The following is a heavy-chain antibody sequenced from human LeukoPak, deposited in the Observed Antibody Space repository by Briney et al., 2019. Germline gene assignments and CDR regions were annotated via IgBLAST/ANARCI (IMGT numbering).Heavy chain of an antibody. CDR2: ISYDGSNK. V-gene: IGHV3-30*03. D-gene: IGHD5-18*01. J-gene: IGHJ3*02. Sequence: GGSLRLSCAASGFIFSSYSMNWVRQAPGKGLEWVAVISYDGSNKYYADSVKGRFTISRDNSKNTLYLQMNSLRAEDTAVYYCARARSSYGYGDAFDIWGQGTMVTVSS. CDR1: GFIFSSYS. CDR3: ARARSSYGYGDAFDI.